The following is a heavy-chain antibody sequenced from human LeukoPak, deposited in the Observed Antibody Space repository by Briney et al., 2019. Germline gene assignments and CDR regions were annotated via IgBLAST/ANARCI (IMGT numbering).Heavy chain of an antibody. CDR3: AREVADYYYGMDV. CDR1: GFTVSSNY. D-gene: IGHD2-15*01. Sequence: GGSLRLSCAASGFTVSSNYMSWVRQAPGKGLEWVSVIYSGGSTNYADSVKGRFTISRDNSKNTLYLQMNSLRAEDTAVYYCAREVADYYYGMDVWGQGTTVTVSS. V-gene: IGHV3-66*02. J-gene: IGHJ6*02. CDR2: IYSGGST.